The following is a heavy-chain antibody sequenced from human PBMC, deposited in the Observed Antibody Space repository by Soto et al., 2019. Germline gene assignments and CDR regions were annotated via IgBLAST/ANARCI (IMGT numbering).Heavy chain of an antibody. CDR2: IIPIFGTA. CDR1: GGTFSSYA. Sequence: SVKVSCKASGGTFSSYAISWVRQAPGQGLEWMGGIIPIFGTANYAQKFQGRVTITADESTSTAYMELSSLRSEDTAVYYCVENYYDSSGYLGPFDYWGQGTLVTVSS. CDR3: VENYYDSSGYLGPFDY. J-gene: IGHJ4*02. D-gene: IGHD3-22*01. V-gene: IGHV1-69*13.